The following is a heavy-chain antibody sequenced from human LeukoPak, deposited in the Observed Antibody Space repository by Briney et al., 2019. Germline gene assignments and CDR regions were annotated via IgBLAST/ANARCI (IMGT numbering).Heavy chain of an antibody. J-gene: IGHJ3*01. Sequence: SETLSLTCIVSRGSISRYYWSWIRQPPGKGLEWIGHIYYSGSTEYSPSLKSRVTISVDTSENQVSLKVTSVTAADTAVYYCARLQNRGFDYGYDDAFDVWGQGTMVTVSS. CDR2: IYYSGST. V-gene: IGHV4-59*08. CDR3: ARLQNRGFDYGYDDAFDV. CDR1: RGSISRYY. D-gene: IGHD5-18*01.